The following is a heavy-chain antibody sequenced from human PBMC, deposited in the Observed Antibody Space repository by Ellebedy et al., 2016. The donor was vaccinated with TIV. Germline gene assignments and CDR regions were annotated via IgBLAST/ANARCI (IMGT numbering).Heavy chain of an antibody. D-gene: IGHD3-10*01. CDR2: ISSSSSTI. CDR3: ARVPGSFSLNWFDP. Sequence: GESLKISXAASGVNVSSNYMSWVRQAPGKGLEWVSYISSSSSTIYYADSVKGRFTISRDNAKNSLYLQMNSLRDEDTAVYYCARVPGSFSLNWFDPWGQGTPVTVSS. J-gene: IGHJ5*02. V-gene: IGHV3-48*02. CDR1: GVNVSSNY.